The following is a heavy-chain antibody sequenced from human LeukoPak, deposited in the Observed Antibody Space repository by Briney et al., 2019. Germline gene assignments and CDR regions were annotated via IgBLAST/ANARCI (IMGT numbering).Heavy chain of an antibody. V-gene: IGHV4-34*01. CDR2: INHSGST. Sequence: SSETLSLTCAVYGGSFSGYYWSWIRQPPGKGLEWIGEINHSGSTNYNPSLKSRVTISVDTSKNQFSLKLSSVTAADTAVYYCARKYSSGWYDWGQGTLVTVSS. J-gene: IGHJ4*02. CDR3: ARKYSSGWYD. CDR1: GGSFSGYY. D-gene: IGHD6-19*01.